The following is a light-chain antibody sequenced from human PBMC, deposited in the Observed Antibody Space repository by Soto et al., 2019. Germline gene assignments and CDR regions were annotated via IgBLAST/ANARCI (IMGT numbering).Light chain of an antibody. CDR3: ATWDDSLNARV. CDR2: NDN. V-gene: IGLV1-44*01. Sequence: QAVVTQPPSASGTPGQGVAMFCSGSSSNVGTNHVSWYQHLAGTAPKLLFYNDNQRPSGVSDRFSASKSGTAASLAVTGLQFEDEGDYYCATWDDSLNARVFGGGTKVTVL. J-gene: IGLJ3*02. CDR1: SSNVGTNH.